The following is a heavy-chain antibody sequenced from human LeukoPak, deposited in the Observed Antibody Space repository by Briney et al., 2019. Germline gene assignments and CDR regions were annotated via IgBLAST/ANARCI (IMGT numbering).Heavy chain of an antibody. CDR1: GFTFSNYG. J-gene: IGHJ4*02. D-gene: IGHD6-19*01. V-gene: IGHV3-30*18. Sequence: GGSLRLSCAASGFTFSNYGMHWVRQAPGKGLEWVAVISYDGSNKFYADSVKGRFIISRDNSKNTLCLQMNSLRAEDTAVYYCAKDYASGAVAGSDFDSWGQGTLVTVSS. CDR2: ISYDGSNK. CDR3: AKDYASGAVAGSDFDS.